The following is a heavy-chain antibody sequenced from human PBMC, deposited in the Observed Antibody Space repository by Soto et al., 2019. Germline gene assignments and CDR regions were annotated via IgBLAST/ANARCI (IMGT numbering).Heavy chain of an antibody. Sequence: QVQLVQSGAEVKKPGSSVKVSCKASGGTFSSYAISWVRQAPGQGLEWMGGIIPIFGTANYAQKFQGRVTITADESTSTAYMELSGLRSEDTAVYYCARVNVGFGRNNWFDPWGQGTLVTVSS. CDR3: ARVNVGFGRNNWFDP. CDR1: GGTFSSYA. CDR2: IIPIFGTA. J-gene: IGHJ5*02. D-gene: IGHD3-10*01. V-gene: IGHV1-69*12.